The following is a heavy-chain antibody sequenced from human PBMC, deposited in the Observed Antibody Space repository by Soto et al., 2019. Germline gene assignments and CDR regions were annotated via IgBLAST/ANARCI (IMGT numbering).Heavy chain of an antibody. D-gene: IGHD1-26*01. CDR2: IIPIVGTA. Sequence: QVQLVQSGAEVKKPGSSVKVSCKTSGGTFSTYSIVWVRQAPGEGLEWMVGIIPIVGTANYAQKFQDRVTLTADKSTNTAFMELSSLKSEDTAMYYCASSSGKNYGVGTNYSFDYWGQGTLVTVSS. V-gene: IGHV1-69*06. J-gene: IGHJ4*02. CDR1: GGTFSTYS. CDR3: ASSSGKNYGVGTNYSFDY.